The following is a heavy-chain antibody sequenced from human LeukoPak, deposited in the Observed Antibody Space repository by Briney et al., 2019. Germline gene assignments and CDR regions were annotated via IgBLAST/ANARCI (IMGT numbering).Heavy chain of an antibody. CDR2: TYYRSKWYN. Sequence: SQTLSLTCALSGDSVSSNSATWHWLRQSPSRGLEWLGRTYYRSKWYNDYGTSVKSRLTINPETPKNQFSLQLNSVTPEDTAVYYCARDHYDSRGYFGGMDVWGQGTTVTVSS. J-gene: IGHJ6*02. CDR3: ARDHYDSRGYFGGMDV. V-gene: IGHV6-1*01. D-gene: IGHD3-22*01. CDR1: GDSVSSNSAT.